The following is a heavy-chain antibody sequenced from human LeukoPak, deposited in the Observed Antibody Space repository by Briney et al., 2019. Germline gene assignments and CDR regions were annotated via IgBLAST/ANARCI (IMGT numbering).Heavy chain of an antibody. Sequence: GGSLRLSCAASGCTFSSYGIHWVRQAPGKGLEWVAFILDDGSNKYYADSVKGRFTISRDNSKNTLYLQMNSLRAEDTAVYYCAKDRSSTSSQTAKYYFDYWGQGTLVTVSS. V-gene: IGHV3-30*02. CDR1: GCTFSSYG. D-gene: IGHD2-2*01. CDR3: AKDRSSTSSQTAKYYFDY. CDR2: ILDDGSNK. J-gene: IGHJ4*02.